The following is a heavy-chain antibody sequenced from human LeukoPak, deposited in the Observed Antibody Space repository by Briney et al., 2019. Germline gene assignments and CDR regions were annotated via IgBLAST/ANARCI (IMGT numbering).Heavy chain of an antibody. Sequence: GASVKVSCKASGYTFTSYGISWVRQAPGQGLEWMGWISAYNGYTNYAQRLQGRVTMTTDTSMSTAYMELRSLSPDGTAVYYCARVARYSYGYIDYWGQGTLVTVSS. CDR3: ARVARYSYGYIDY. CDR2: ISAYNGYT. CDR1: GYTFTSYG. D-gene: IGHD5-18*01. J-gene: IGHJ4*02. V-gene: IGHV1-18*04.